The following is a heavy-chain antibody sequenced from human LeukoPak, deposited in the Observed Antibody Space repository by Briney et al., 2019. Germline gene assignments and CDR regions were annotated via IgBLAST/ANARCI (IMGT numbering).Heavy chain of an antibody. V-gene: IGHV1-2*02. D-gene: IGHD3-10*01. J-gene: IGHJ3*02. CDR1: GYIFTDHF. Sequence: ASVKVSCKSSGYIFTDHFIHWVRQAPGQGLEWMGWINPNSGGTNNAQKFQGRVTMTGDTSIRTAYMELRTLRSDDTAVYYCARSYGSGRREVFDIWGQGTRVTVSS. CDR2: INPNSGGT. CDR3: ARSYGSGRREVFDI.